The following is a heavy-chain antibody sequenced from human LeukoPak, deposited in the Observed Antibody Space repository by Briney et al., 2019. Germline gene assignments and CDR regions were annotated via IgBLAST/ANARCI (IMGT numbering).Heavy chain of an antibody. CDR1: GFTFSSYA. CDR3: AKDSGYSPYYYYMDV. J-gene: IGHJ6*03. CDR2: ISGSGGST. V-gene: IGHV3-23*01. D-gene: IGHD3-22*01. Sequence: GGSLRLSCAASGFTFSSYAMSWVRQAPGKGLEWVSAISGSGGSTYYADSVKGRFTISRDNSKNTLYLQMNSLRAEDTAVYYCAKDSGYSPYYYYMDVWGKGTTVTVSS.